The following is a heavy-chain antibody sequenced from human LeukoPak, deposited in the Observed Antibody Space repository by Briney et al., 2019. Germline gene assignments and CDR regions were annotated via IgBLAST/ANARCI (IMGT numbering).Heavy chain of an antibody. CDR3: GGSGSYIDY. J-gene: IGHJ4*02. Sequence: GGSLRLSCAASGFTFSSYGMHWVRQAPGKGLEWVAVISYDGSNKYYADSVKGRFTISRDNSKNTLYLQMNSLRAEDTAVYYCGGSGSYIDYWGQGTLVTVSS. V-gene: IGHV3-30*03. CDR2: ISYDGSNK. D-gene: IGHD3-10*01. CDR1: GFTFSSYG.